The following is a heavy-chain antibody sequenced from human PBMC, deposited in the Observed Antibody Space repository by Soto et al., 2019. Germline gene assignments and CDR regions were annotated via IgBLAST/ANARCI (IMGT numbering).Heavy chain of an antibody. CDR2: INHSGST. J-gene: IGHJ6*02. CDR3: ARGGDCTNGVSGETGGWCYYYYYYGMDV. CDR1: GGSFSGYY. V-gene: IGHV4-34*01. Sequence: QVQLQQWAAGLLKPSETLSLTCAVYGGSFSGYYWSWIRQPPGKGLEWIGEINHSGSTNYNPSLKSRVTISVDTSKNQFSLKLSSVTAADTAVYYCARGGDCTNGVSGETGGWCYYYYYYGMDVWGQGTTVTVSS. D-gene: IGHD2-8*01.